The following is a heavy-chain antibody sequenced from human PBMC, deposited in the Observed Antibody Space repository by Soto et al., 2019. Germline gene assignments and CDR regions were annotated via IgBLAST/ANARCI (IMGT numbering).Heavy chain of an antibody. V-gene: IGHV4-34*01. CDR2: INHSGST. Sequence: SETLSLTCAVYGGSFSGYYWSWIRQPPGKGLEWIGEINHSGSTNYNPSLKSRVTISVDTSKNQFSLKLSSVTAADTAVYYCARVYCSSTSCLSGWFDPWGQGTLVTVSS. CDR3: ARVYCSSTSCLSGWFDP. D-gene: IGHD2-2*01. CDR1: GGSFSGYY. J-gene: IGHJ5*02.